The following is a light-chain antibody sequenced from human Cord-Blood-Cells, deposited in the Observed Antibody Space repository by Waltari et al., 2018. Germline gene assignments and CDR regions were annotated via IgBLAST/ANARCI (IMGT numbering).Light chain of an antibody. CDR1: SSDVGGYNY. Sequence: ISCTGTSSDVGGYNYVSWYQQHPGKAPKLMIYDVSKRPSGVPDRFSGSKSGNTASLTISGLQAEDEADYYCCSYAGSYLNWVFGGGTKLTVL. CDR2: DVS. V-gene: IGLV2-11*01. CDR3: CSYAGSYLNWV. J-gene: IGLJ3*02.